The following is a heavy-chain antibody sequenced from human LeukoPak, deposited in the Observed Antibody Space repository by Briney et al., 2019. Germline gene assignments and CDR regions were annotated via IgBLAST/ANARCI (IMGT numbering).Heavy chain of an antibody. CDR3: ASDREWAYYMDA. J-gene: IGHJ6*03. D-gene: IGHD1-26*01. Sequence: GGSLRLSCAASGFTFSNYRMTWVRQTPGKGLEWVASIKSDGGEKYYVDSVKGRFTISRDNAKNSLYLQMNSLRVEDTAVYYCASDREWAYYMDAWGTGTTVTVSS. V-gene: IGHV3-7*01. CDR1: GFTFSNYR. CDR2: IKSDGGEK.